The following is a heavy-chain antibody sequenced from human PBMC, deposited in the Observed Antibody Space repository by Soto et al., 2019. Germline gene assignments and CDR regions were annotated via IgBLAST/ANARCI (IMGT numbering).Heavy chain of an antibody. D-gene: IGHD5-18*01. Sequence: EVQLLESGGGLVQPGGSLRLSCAASGFTFSSYAMKWVRQAPGKGLEWVSLIGESGTPTYYADSVKGRFAISGDNSANTLFMEMYSLRAEDTAVYYCARYIPGVRYYGMDVWGQGTTVTVSS. CDR2: IGESGTPT. J-gene: IGHJ6*02. V-gene: IGHV3-23*01. CDR1: GFTFSSYA. CDR3: ARYIPGVRYYGMDV.